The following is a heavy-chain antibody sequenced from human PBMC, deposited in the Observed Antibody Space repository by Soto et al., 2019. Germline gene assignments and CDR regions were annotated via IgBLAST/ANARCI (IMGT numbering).Heavy chain of an antibody. CDR3: ARSRGSYYGSGSYSRT. V-gene: IGHV3-21*01. Sequence: GGSLRLSCAASGFTFSSYSMNWVRQAPGKGLEWVSSISSSSSYIYYADSVKGRFTISRDNAKNSLYLQMNSLRAEDTAVYYCARSRGSYYGSGSYSRTWGQGTLVTVSS. CDR2: ISSSSSYI. CDR1: GFTFSSYS. J-gene: IGHJ5*02. D-gene: IGHD3-10*01.